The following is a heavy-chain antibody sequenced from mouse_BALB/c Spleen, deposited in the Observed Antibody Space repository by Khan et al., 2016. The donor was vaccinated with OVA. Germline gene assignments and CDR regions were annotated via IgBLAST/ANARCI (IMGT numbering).Heavy chain of an antibody. Sequence: VQLQQSGAELVKPGASVKLSCTAAGFKIKDTYIHWVKQRPEQGLEWIGRIDPANGNTKFDPKFQGKATITADTSSKTAYLQLSSLTSEDTAVXSCTDSFLVYGVDYWGQGTSVTVSS. J-gene: IGHJ4*01. V-gene: IGHV14-3*02. CDR3: TDSFLVYGVDY. CDR2: IDPANGNT. CDR1: GFKIKDTY.